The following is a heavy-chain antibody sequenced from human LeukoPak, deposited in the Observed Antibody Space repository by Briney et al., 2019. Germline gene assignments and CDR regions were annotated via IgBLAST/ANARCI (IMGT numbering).Heavy chain of an antibody. CDR3: ARSQMVRGVTPFYYFDF. D-gene: IGHD3-10*01. Sequence: GRSLRLSCTASGFNFRGYAMYWVRQAPGKGLDWVAFVSYDGSEKNYADSVQVRFTISRDNSQNTLYLQMNSFRVEDTAVYYCARSQMVRGVTPFYYFDFWGQGALATVSS. V-gene: IGHV3-30*04. J-gene: IGHJ4*02. CDR2: VSYDGSEK. CDR1: GFNFRGYA.